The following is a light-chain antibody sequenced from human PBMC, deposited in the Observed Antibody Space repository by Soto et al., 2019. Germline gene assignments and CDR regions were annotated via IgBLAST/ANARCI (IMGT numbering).Light chain of an antibody. J-gene: IGLJ1*01. V-gene: IGLV2-14*01. Sequence: QCVLTQPASVSGSPGQSITISCTGTSSDVGGYNYVSWYQQHPGKAPKLMIYDVSNRPSGVSNRFSGSKSGNTASLTISGLQAEDEADYYCSSYTSSSTLLYVFGTGTQLTVL. CDR3: SSYTSSSTLLYV. CDR1: SSDVGGYNY. CDR2: DVS.